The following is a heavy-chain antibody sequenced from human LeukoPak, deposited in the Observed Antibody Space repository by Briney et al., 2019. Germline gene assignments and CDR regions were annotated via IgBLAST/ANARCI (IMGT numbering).Heavy chain of an antibody. CDR1: GGSISSGGYS. J-gene: IGHJ5*02. V-gene: IGHV4-30-2*01. Sequence: SETLSLTCAVSGGSISSGGYSWSWIRQPPGKGLEWIGYIYHSGSTYYNPSLKSQVTISVDRSKNQFSLKLSSVTAADTAVYYCARDKGYCSGGSCYSNGWFDPWGQGTLVTVSS. CDR2: IYHSGST. D-gene: IGHD2-15*01. CDR3: ARDKGYCSGGSCYSNGWFDP.